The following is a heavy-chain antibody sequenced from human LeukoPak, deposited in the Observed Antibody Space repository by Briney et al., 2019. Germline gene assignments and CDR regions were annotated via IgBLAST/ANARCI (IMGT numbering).Heavy chain of an antibody. CDR1: GFTFSSYA. CDR3: AKDQDYDILTGYLGSLDC. V-gene: IGHV3-23*01. D-gene: IGHD3-9*01. J-gene: IGHJ4*02. CDR2: ISGSGGST. Sequence: PGGSLRLSCAASGFTFSSYAMSWVRQAPGKGLEWVSAISGSGGSTYYADSVKGRFTISRDNSKNTLYLQMNSLRAEDAAVYYCAKDQDYDILTGYLGSLDCWGQGTLVTVSS.